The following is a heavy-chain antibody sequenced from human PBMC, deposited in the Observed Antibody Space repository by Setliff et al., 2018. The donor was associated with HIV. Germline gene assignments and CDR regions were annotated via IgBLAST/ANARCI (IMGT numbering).Heavy chain of an antibody. CDR2: IIPMFGTP. D-gene: IGHD2-2*01. J-gene: IGHJ5*02. CDR1: GGAFNNYA. CDR3: ARGLGSTRFDP. Sequence: GASVKVSCKASGGAFNNYAFNWVRQVPGQGLEWVGGIIPMFGTPSYAQNFQGRVTMTEDTSTDTAYMELRSLRSDDTAVYYCARGLGSTRFDPWGQGTLVTVSS. V-gene: IGHV1-69*06.